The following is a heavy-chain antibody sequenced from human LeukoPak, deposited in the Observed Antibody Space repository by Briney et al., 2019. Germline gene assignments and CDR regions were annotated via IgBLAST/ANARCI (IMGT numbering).Heavy chain of an antibody. CDR2: IYYSGST. D-gene: IGHD5-18*01. CDR3: ARALDRYSYGFYYYYYYMDV. V-gene: IGHV4-59*01. J-gene: IGHJ6*03. Sequence: ETLSLTCTVSGGSISSYYWSWIRQPPGKGLEWIGYIYYSGSTNYNPSLKSRVTISVYTSKNQFSLKLSSVTAADTAVYYCARALDRYSYGFYYYYYYMDVWGKGTTVTVSS. CDR1: GGSISSYY.